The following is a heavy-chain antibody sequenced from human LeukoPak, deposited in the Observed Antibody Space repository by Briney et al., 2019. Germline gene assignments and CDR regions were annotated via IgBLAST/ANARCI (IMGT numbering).Heavy chain of an antibody. D-gene: IGHD3-16*01. CDR2: IGTSGDT. CDR1: GFSFSSDI. V-gene: IGHV3-23*01. CDR3: AKHYDYIFAASDY. J-gene: IGHJ4*02. Sequence: GGSLRLSCAASGFSFSSDIMSWVRQAPGKGLEWVSLIGTSGDTYYADSVKGRFTISRDNSKNTLYLQMNSLRAEDTAVYYCAKHYDYIFAASDYWGQGTLVTVSS.